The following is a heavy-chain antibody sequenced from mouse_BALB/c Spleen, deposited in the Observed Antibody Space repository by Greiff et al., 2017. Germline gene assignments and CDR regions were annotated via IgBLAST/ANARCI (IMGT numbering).Heavy chain of an antibody. Sequence: EVKLVESGGGLVQPGGSRTLSCAASGFSFSSFGMHWVRQYPEKELEWVAYISSGSSTIYYADTAKGRFTISRDSPKNTLFLQMTSLRSEDAAMYYCARGGAVVAFDYWGQGTTLTVSS. CDR1: GFSFSSFG. V-gene: IGHV5-17*02. CDR2: ISSGSSTI. D-gene: IGHD1-1*01. CDR3: ARGGAVVAFDY. J-gene: IGHJ2*01.